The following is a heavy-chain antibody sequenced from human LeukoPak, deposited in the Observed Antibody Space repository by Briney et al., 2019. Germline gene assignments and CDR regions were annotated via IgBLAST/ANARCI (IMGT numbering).Heavy chain of an antibody. CDR2: IYSGGST. Sequence: ETLSLTCTVSGFTVSSNYMSWVRQAPGKGLEWVSVIYSGGSTYYADSVKGRFTISRDNAKSSLFLQMNSLRAEDTAVYYCARDGGATMVRGVATYDSWGQGTLVTVSS. J-gene: IGHJ4*02. CDR3: ARDGGATMVRGVATYDS. CDR1: GFTVSSNY. V-gene: IGHV3-53*01. D-gene: IGHD3-10*01.